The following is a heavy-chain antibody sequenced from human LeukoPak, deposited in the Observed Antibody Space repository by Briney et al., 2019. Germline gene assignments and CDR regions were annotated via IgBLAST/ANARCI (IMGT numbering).Heavy chain of an antibody. Sequence: PGGSLRLSCAASGFTFSSYSMNWVRQAPGKGLGWVSSISSSSSYIYYADSVKGRFTISRDNAKNSLYLQMNSLRAEDTAVYYCARGRYSSLGFDIWGQGTMVTVSS. J-gene: IGHJ3*02. CDR2: ISSSSSYI. D-gene: IGHD6-13*01. V-gene: IGHV3-21*01. CDR1: GFTFSSYS. CDR3: ARGRYSSLGFDI.